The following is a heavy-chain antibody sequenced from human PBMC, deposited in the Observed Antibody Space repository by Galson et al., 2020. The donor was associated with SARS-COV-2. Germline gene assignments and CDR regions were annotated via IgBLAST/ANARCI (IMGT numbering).Heavy chain of an antibody. CDR3: TRQRQPLLYTIDY. J-gene: IGHJ4*02. Sequence: SQTLSLTCAVSGFSISSGYYWGWIRQPPGKGLEWIVNFYYSQTSYHDPPLKSRVTISVDTSRNQFSLKLTSVTAADTAVYYCTRQRQPLLYTIDYWGQGALVTVSS. V-gene: IGHV4-38-2*01. CDR2: FYYSQTS. D-gene: IGHD2-2*02. CDR1: GFSISSGYY.